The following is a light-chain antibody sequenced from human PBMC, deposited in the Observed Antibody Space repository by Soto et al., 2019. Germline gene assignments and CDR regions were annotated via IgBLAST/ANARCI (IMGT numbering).Light chain of an antibody. V-gene: IGLV3-21*04. CDR2: YDS. CDR3: QVWDSSSDHPV. J-gene: IGLJ3*02. Sequence: SYELTQPPSVSVAPGKTARITCGGNNIGSKSVHWYQQKPGQAPVLVIYYDSDRPPGIPERFSGSNSGNTVTLTISRVEAGDEADYYCQVWDSSSDHPVFGGGTKLTVL. CDR1: NIGSKS.